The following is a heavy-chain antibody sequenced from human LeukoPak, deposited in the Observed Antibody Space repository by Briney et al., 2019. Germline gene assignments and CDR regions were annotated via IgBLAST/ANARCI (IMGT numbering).Heavy chain of an antibody. CDR2: SGST. CDR3: ARDPYCSSTSCPVGFDY. V-gene: IGHV4-38-2*02. Sequence: SETLSLTCTVSGYSISSGYYGGWTRQPPGKGLEWIGSGSTYYNPSIKSRVTISVDTSKTQFSLKLSSVTAADTAVYYCARDPYCSSTSCPVGFDYWGQGALVTVSS. CDR1: GYSISSGYY. J-gene: IGHJ4*02. D-gene: IGHD2-2*01.